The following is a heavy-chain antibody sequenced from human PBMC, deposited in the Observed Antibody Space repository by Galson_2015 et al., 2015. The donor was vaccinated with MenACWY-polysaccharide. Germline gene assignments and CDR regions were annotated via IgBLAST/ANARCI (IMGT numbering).Heavy chain of an antibody. V-gene: IGHV3-23*01. D-gene: IGHD3-10*01. CDR1: GFTFNNYA. CDR3: ARYGGGLGSDYNVWFDP. Sequence: SLRLSCAASGFTFNNYALSWVRQAPGKGLEWVSGISGSGDSRYYADSVKGRFTTSRDNPKNTLDLQMNSLRAEDTAVYYCARYGGGLGSDYNVWFDPWGQGTLVTVSS. CDR2: ISGSGDSR. J-gene: IGHJ5*02.